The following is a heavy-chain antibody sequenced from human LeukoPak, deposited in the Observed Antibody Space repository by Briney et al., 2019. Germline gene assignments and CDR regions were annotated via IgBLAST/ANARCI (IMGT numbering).Heavy chain of an antibody. V-gene: IGHV4-61*02. CDR3: ARGASRYCSGGSCYTYWFDP. J-gene: IGHJ5*02. CDR2: IYTSGST. D-gene: IGHD2-15*01. CDR1: GGSISSGSYY. Sequence: SQTLSLTCTVSGGSISSGSYYWGWIRQPAGKGLEWIGRIYTSGSTNYNPSLKSRVTISVDTSKNQFSLKLSSVTAADTAVYYCARGASRYCSGGSCYTYWFDPWGQGTLVTVSS.